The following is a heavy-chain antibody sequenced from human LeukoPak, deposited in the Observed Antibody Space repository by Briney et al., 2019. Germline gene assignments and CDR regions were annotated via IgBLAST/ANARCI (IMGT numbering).Heavy chain of an antibody. V-gene: IGHV4-34*01. CDR1: GGSFSGYC. CDR3: ARVGNYYGSGSYYTTRYYFDY. J-gene: IGHJ4*02. D-gene: IGHD3-10*01. CDR2: INHSGST. Sequence: SETLSLTCAVYGGSFSGYCWSWIRQPPGKGLEWIGEINHSGSTNYNPSLKSRVTISVDTSKNQFSLKLSSVTAADTAVYYCARVGNYYGSGSYYTTRYYFDYWGQGTLVTVSS.